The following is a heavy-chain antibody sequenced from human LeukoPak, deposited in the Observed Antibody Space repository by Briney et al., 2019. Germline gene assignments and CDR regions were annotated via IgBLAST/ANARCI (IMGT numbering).Heavy chain of an antibody. J-gene: IGHJ3*02. V-gene: IGHV1-69*04. D-gene: IGHD3-22*01. CDR1: GGTFSSYA. CDR3: ARAGGGGYYDPNAFDI. CDR2: IIPILGIA. Sequence: SVKVSCKASGGTFSSYAISWVRQAPGQGLEWMGRIIPILGIANYAQKFQGRVTITADKSTSTAYMELSSLRSEDTAVYYCARAGGGGYYDPNAFDIWGQGTMVTVSS.